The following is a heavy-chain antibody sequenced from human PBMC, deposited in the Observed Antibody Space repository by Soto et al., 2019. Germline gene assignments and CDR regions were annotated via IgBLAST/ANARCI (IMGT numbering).Heavy chain of an antibody. CDR3: ARVSRRNTFDV. Sequence: PGGSLRLSCAACGFTVKRYWMTCVRQAPGKGLEWVANINTDGSQKHSVDSVKGRFTFSRDNGKNSLYLQMNSLRVEDTAVYYCARVSRRNTFDVWGQGTMVTVSS. CDR2: INTDGSQK. V-gene: IGHV3-7*01. CDR1: GFTVKRYW. J-gene: IGHJ3*01.